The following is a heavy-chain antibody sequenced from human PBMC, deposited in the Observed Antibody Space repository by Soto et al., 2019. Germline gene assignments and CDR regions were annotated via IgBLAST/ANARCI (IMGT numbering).Heavy chain of an antibody. CDR3: ATRGLRYFDRLLPNKEFDY. CDR2: FDPEDGET. CDR1: GGTFSSYT. Sequence: ASVKVSCKASGGTFSSYTISWVRQAPGKGLEWMGGFDPEDGETIYAQKFQGRVTMTEDTSTDTAYMELSSLRSEDTAVYYCATRGLRYFDRLLPNKEFDYWGQGTLVTVSS. J-gene: IGHJ4*02. V-gene: IGHV1-24*01. D-gene: IGHD3-9*01.